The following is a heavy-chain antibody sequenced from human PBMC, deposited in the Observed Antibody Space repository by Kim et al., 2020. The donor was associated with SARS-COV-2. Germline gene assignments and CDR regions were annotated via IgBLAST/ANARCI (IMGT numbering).Heavy chain of an antibody. D-gene: IGHD3-16*02. CDR1: GFTFSDYY. CDR3: ASVPFGDLSSYF. Sequence: GGSLRLSCAASGFTFSDYYMTWIRQAPGKGLEWVSYISSSGSYVKYADSVTGRFTMSRDNGKTSLYPQMRSLTAENTALYYCASVPFGDLSSYF. V-gene: IGHV3-11*01. CDR2: ISSSGSYV. J-gene: IGHJ2*01.